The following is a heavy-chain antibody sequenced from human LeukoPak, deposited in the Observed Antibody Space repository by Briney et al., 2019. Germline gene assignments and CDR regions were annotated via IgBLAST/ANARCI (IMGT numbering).Heavy chain of an antibody. CDR3: AKDFVQWLRFGLLYYFDY. V-gene: IGHV3-30*02. CDR1: GFTFSSYG. CDR2: IRYDGSNK. Sequence: PGGSLRLSCAASGFTFSSYGMHWVRQAPGKGLEWVAFIRYDGSNKYYADSVKGRFTISRDNSKNTLYLQMNSLRAEDTAVYYCAKDFVQWLRFGLLYYFDYWGQGTLVTVSS. D-gene: IGHD5-12*01. J-gene: IGHJ4*02.